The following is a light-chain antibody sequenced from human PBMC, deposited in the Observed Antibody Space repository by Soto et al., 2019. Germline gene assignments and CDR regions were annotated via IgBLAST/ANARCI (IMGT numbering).Light chain of an antibody. J-gene: IGLJ2*01. Sequence: QSVLTQPPSVSGAPGQRVTISCTGSSSNIGAGYDVHWYQQLPGTAPKLLIYGNSNRPSGVPDRFPGSKSGTSASLAITGLQAEDEADYYCQSYDSSLSEVFGGGTKLTVL. CDR3: QSYDSSLSEV. CDR1: SSNIGAGYD. CDR2: GNS. V-gene: IGLV1-40*01.